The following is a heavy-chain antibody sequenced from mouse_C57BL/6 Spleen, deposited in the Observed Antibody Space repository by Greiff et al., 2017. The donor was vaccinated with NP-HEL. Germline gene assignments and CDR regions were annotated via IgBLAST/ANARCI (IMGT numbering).Heavy chain of an antibody. CDR2: IYPGDGDT. V-gene: IGHV1-82*01. CDR3: ARAYYGNWFAY. D-gene: IGHD2-10*01. CDR1: GYAFSSSW. J-gene: IGHJ3*01. Sequence: ESGPELVKPGASVKISCKASGYAFSSSWMNWVKQRPGKGLEWIGRIYPGDGDTNYNGKFKGKATLTADKSSSTAYMQLSSLTSEDSAVYFCARAYYGNWFAYWGQGTLVTVSA.